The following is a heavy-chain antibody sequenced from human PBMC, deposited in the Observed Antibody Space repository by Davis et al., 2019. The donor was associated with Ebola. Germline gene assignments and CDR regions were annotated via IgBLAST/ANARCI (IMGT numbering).Heavy chain of an antibody. CDR3: ARKAPYDYIWGSYRSTNFGY. CDR1: GFSLSTSGVG. CDR2: IYWDDDK. V-gene: IGHV2-5*02. Sequence: SGPTLVKPTQTLTLTCTFSGFSLSTSGVGVGWIRQPPGKALEWLALIYWDDDKRYSPSLKSRLTITKDTSKNQVVLTMTNMDPVDTATYYCARKAPYDYIWGSYRSTNFGYWGQGTLVTVSS. J-gene: IGHJ4*02. D-gene: IGHD3-16*02.